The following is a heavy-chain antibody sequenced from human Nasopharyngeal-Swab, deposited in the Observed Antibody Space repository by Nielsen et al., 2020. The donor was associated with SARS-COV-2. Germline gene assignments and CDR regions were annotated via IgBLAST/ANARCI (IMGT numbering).Heavy chain of an antibody. D-gene: IGHD3-9*01. CDR1: GGSISSYY. Sequence: SETLSLTCTVSGGSISSYYWSWIRQPPGKGLEWIGYIYYSGSTNYNPSLKSRVTISVDTSKNQFSLKLSSVTAADTAVYYCARENVLRYFDWLLNDAFDIWGQGTMVTVSS. CDR3: ARENVLRYFDWLLNDAFDI. V-gene: IGHV4-59*13. CDR2: IYYSGST. J-gene: IGHJ3*02.